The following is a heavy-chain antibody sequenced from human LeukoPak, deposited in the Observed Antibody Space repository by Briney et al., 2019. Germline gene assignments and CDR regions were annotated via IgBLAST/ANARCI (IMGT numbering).Heavy chain of an antibody. CDR2: IYYSGST. Sequence: PSETLSLTCTVSGGSISSYYWSWIRQPPGKGLERIGYIYYSGSTNYNPSLKSRVTISVDTSKNQFSLKLSSVTAADTAVYYCAKGLEVGERQRWLQLYWDFDYWGQGTLVTVSS. D-gene: IGHD5-24*01. J-gene: IGHJ4*02. CDR1: GGSISSYY. CDR3: AKGLEVGERQRWLQLYWDFDY. V-gene: IGHV4-59*01.